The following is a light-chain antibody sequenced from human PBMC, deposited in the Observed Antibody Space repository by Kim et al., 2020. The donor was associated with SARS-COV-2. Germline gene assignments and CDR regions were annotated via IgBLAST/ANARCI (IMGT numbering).Light chain of an antibody. CDR2: GAF. CDR3: QQSPSVPYT. Sequence: DIQVTQSPSSLSATLGATVTLTCRTSENIGNYLNWYQQKPGKAPNLLIYGAFSLQSGAPAGFSGSGSTTDFSLTITSVQSEDFATYLCQQSPSVPYTCRQGTRLEI. CDR1: ENIGNY. V-gene: IGKV1-39*01. J-gene: IGKJ2*01.